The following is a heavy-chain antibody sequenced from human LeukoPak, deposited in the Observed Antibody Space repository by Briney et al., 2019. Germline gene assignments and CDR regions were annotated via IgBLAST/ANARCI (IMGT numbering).Heavy chain of an antibody. CDR1: GYTFTSYD. CDR2: MNPNSGNT. V-gene: IGHV1-8*01. D-gene: IGHD3-22*01. J-gene: IGHJ5*02. CDR3: AITTLSNWFDP. Sequence: ASVKVSCKASGYTFTSYDINWVRQATGQGLEWMGWMNPNSGNTGYAQKFQGRVTMTRDTSISTAYMELSRLRSDDTAVYYCAITTLSNWFDPWGQGTLVTVSS.